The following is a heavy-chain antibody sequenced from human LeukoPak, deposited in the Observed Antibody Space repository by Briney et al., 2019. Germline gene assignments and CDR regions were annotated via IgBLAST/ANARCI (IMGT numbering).Heavy chain of an antibody. D-gene: IGHD4-23*01. CDR1: GFTFNNYW. CDR2: INSDGSST. J-gene: IGHJ4*02. V-gene: IGHV3-74*01. Sequence: GGSLRLSCEASGFTFNNYWMHWVRQVPGEGLVWVSHINSDGSSTSYADSVKGRFTVSRDNAKNTLYLLMSNLRAEDTAVYYCAREDDGKPHDYWGQGTLVIVSS. CDR3: AREDDGKPHDY.